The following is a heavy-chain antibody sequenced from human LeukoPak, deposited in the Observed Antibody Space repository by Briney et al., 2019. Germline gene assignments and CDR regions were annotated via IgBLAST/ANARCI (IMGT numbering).Heavy chain of an antibody. D-gene: IGHD3-22*01. V-gene: IGHV3-23*01. CDR1: GLTFSRFA. CDR3: AKEGTYYDSNSYYTH. Sequence: PGGSLRLSCAASGLTFSRFAMRWVRQAPGKGLEWVSSVSGSGGATYYADSVKGRFTISRDNSKNTLFLQMSSLRVEDTAIYYCAKEGTYYDSNSYYTHWGQGTLVAVSS. CDR2: VSGSGGAT. J-gene: IGHJ4*02.